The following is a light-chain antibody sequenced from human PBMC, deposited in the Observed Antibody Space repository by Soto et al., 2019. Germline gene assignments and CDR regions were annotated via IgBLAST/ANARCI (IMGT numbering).Light chain of an antibody. CDR3: QHYHFWPWT. Sequence: EIVMTQSPATLSVSSGERATLSCRASQSVSNNLAWYQQRPGQAPRLLIFGASTRATGIPDRFSGSGSGTEFTLTISSLQSEDFAGYSCQHYHFWPWTFGQGTKVEIK. V-gene: IGKV3-15*01. CDR1: QSVSNN. CDR2: GAS. J-gene: IGKJ1*01.